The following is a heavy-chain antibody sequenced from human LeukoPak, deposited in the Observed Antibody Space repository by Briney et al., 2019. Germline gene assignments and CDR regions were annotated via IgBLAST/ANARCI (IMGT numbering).Heavy chain of an antibody. Sequence: SQTLSLTCAVSGGSISSGGYFWSWIRQPPGKGLEWIGYIYHSGSTYYDPSLKSRVTISVDRSKNQFSLKLSSVTAADTAVYYCARGFDWLLRDWGQGTLVTVSS. V-gene: IGHV4-30-2*01. J-gene: IGHJ4*02. D-gene: IGHD3-9*01. CDR3: ARGFDWLLRD. CDR1: GGSISSGGYF. CDR2: IYHSGST.